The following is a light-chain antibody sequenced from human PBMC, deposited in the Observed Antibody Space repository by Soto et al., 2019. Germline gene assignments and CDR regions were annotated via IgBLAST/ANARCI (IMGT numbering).Light chain of an antibody. CDR3: QQSYNSPPT. CDR1: ENIRSY. V-gene: IGKV1-39*01. CDR2: AAS. Sequence: DIQMTQSPSSLSASVGDRVTITCRAGENIRSYLNWYLHKPGKAPKLLIYAASTLQSGVPSRFSGSGSGTHFTLTISNLQPEDCATYFCQQSYNSPPTFGQGTKVEI. J-gene: IGKJ1*01.